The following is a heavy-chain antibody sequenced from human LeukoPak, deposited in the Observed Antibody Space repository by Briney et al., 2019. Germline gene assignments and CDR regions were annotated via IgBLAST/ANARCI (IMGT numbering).Heavy chain of an antibody. V-gene: IGHV3-74*01. J-gene: IGHJ4*02. CDR2: INGDGSIT. CDR3: AGGGYLLDY. CDR1: GFTFSGDW. Sequence: TGGSLRLSCAASGFTFSGDWLHWVRQAPGKGLVWVSRINGDGSITSYADSVKGRFTISRDNAKNTLYLQMTSLRAEDTAVYYCAGGGYLLDYWGQGTLVTVSS. D-gene: IGHD1-26*01.